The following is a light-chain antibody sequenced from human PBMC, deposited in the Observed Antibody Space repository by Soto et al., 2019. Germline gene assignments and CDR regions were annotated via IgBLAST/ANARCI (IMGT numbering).Light chain of an antibody. CDR3: CSYAGSSTSHVV. CDR2: EGS. J-gene: IGLJ2*01. CDR1: SSDVGSYNL. V-gene: IGLV2-23*01. Sequence: QSVLTRPASVSGSPGQSITISCTGTSSDVGSYNLVSWYQQHPGKAPKLMIYEGSKRPSGVSNRFSGSKSGNTASLTISGLQAEDEADYYCCSYAGSSTSHVVFGGGTKLTVL.